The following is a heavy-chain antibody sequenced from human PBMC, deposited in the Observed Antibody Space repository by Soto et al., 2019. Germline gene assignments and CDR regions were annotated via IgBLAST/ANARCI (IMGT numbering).Heavy chain of an antibody. CDR1: GFILSDCA. V-gene: IGHV3-48*01. J-gene: IGHJ6*03. CDR2: ISSSSSVI. D-gene: IGHD7-27*01. CDR3: ARDLSWGSNWYYYMDV. Sequence: GGSLRLSCATSGFILSDCAINWVRQAPGKGLEWVSYISSSSSVIDYADSVKGRFTVSRDNARNSLYLQMNSLRAEDTAVYYCARDLSWGSNWYYYMDVRGKRATVTVSS.